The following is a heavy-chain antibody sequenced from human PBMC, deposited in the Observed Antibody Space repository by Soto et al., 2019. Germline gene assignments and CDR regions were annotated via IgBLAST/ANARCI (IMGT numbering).Heavy chain of an antibody. Sequence: GGSLRLSCAVSGFTFSTHVMSWVRQAPGKGLEWGSAITGSSGDTYHADSVKGRFAISRDNSKNTLYLQMNSLRAEDTSVYYCAKGSASSRPYYFDYWGQGTLVTVSS. V-gene: IGHV3-23*01. CDR1: GFTFSTHV. CDR3: AKGSASSRPYYFDY. D-gene: IGHD2-2*01. CDR2: ITGSSGDT. J-gene: IGHJ4*02.